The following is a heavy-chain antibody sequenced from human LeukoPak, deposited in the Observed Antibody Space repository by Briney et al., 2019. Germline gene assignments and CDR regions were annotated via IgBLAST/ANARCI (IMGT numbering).Heavy chain of an antibody. V-gene: IGHV5-51*01. CDR2: SYPGDSAT. CDR3: ARLFRNWSDGGVDQ. J-gene: IGHJ4*02. CDR1: GYSFSKYW. D-gene: IGHD1-1*01. Sequence: GESLKISCKASGYSFSKYWLGWVRQMPGKGLGWIGNSYPGDSATRYSPSSEDQATTSVDKSNSVAYLQWSSLKASDTAMYYWARLFRNWSDGGVDQWGLGTRVTVSS.